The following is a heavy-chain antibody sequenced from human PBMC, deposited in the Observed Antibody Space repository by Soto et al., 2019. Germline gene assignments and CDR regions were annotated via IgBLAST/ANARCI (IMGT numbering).Heavy chain of an antibody. CDR2: MWSDGSNK. CDR3: ARGFDDFWSGVDY. CDR1: GFTFSTYG. Sequence: QVQLVESGVGVVQPGRSLRLSCAASGFTFSTYGMHWVRQAPGKGLEWVAVMWSDGSNKYYADSVKGRFTISRDNSKNTLFLQMNSLRAEDTAVYYCARGFDDFWSGVDYWGQGTLVTVSS. V-gene: IGHV3-33*01. J-gene: IGHJ4*02. D-gene: IGHD3-3*01.